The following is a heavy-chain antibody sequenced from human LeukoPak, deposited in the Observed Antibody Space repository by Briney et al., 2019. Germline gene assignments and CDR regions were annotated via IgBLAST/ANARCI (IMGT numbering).Heavy chain of an antibody. CDR1: GGSISSSSYY. J-gene: IGHJ4*02. CDR2: INHSGST. CDR3: ARRGFGYYGSGSYLAENDY. Sequence: SETLSLTCTVSGGSISSSSYYWGWIRQPPGKGLEWIGEINHSGSTNYNPSLKSRVTISIDTSKNQFSLKLSSVTAADTAVYYCARRGFGYYGSGSYLAENDYWGQGTLVTVSS. V-gene: IGHV4-39*07. D-gene: IGHD3-10*01.